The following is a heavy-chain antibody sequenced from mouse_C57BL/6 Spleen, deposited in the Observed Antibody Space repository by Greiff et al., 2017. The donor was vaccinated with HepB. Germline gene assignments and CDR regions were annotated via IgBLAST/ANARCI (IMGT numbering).Heavy chain of an antibody. V-gene: IGHV1-61*01. Sequence: VQLQQPGAELVRPGSSVKLSCKASGYTFTSYWMDWVKQRPGQGLEWIGNIYPSDSETHYNQKFKDKATLTVDKSSSTAYMRLSSLTSKDSAVYSCARGAYDYDDEAWFAYWGQGTLVTVSA. D-gene: IGHD2-4*01. CDR3: ARGAYDYDDEAWFAY. J-gene: IGHJ3*01. CDR2: IYPSDSET. CDR1: GYTFTSYW.